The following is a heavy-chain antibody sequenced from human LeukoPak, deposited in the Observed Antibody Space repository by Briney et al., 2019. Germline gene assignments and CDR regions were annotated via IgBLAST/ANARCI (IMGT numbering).Heavy chain of an antibody. V-gene: IGHV1-3*03. CDR1: GYTFTSYA. CDR2: INAGNGNT. D-gene: IGHD3-10*01. J-gene: IGHJ4*02. CDR3: ARGEAEYYYGSGSYFDY. Sequence: ASVKVSCKASGYTFTSYAMHWVRQAPGQRLEWMGWINAGNGNTKYSKEFQGRVTITRDTSASTAYMELSSLRYEDMAVYYCARGEAEYYYGSGSYFDYWGQGTLVTVSS.